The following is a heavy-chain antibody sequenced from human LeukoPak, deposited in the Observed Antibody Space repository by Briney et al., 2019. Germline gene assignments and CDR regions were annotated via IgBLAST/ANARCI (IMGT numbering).Heavy chain of an antibody. CDR2: INHSGST. V-gene: IGHV4-34*01. J-gene: IGHJ3*02. Sequence: SETLSLTCAVYGGSFSGYYWSWIRQPPGKGLEWIGEINHSGSTNYNPSLKSRVTISVDTSKNQFSLKLSSVIAADTAVYYCAKLMTRFDIWGQGTMVTVSS. CDR3: AKLMTRFDI. D-gene: IGHD3-16*01. CDR1: GGSFSGYY.